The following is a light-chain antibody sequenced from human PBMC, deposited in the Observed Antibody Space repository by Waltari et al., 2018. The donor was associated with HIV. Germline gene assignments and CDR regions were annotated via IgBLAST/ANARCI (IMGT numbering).Light chain of an antibody. CDR1: NLRTYY. CDR2: GKN. J-gene: IGLJ1*01. V-gene: IGLV3-19*01. Sequence: SSELTQDPAMSVALGQTVKLTCQGDNLRTYYASWYQQKPGQAPVLVSYGKNRRPSESPDRFSSSASRNTASLIITGAQAEDEAEYYCKTRDRSGNLYVFGTGTTVTVL. CDR3: KTRDRSGNLYV.